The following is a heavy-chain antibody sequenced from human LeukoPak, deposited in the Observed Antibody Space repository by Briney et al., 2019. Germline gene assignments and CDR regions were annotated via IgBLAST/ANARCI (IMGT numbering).Heavy chain of an antibody. CDR1: GDSVSSGSYY. CDR3: ARSLFGGHGGDS. V-gene: IGHV4-61*01. J-gene: IGHJ4*02. CDR2: ISYSGST. D-gene: IGHD3-3*01. Sequence: PSETLSLTCTVSGDSVSSGSYYWNWIRQPPGKGLEWIGYISYSGSTKYNPSLKSRVAISVDTSKNQFSLKLSSVIAADTAVYYCARSLFGGHGGDSWGQGTLVTVSS.